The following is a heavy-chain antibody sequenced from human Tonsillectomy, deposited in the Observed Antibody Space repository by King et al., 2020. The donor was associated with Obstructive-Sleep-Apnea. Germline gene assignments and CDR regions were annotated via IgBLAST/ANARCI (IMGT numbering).Heavy chain of an antibody. D-gene: IGHD3-22*01. Sequence: QLVQSGGGLVQPGGSLRLSCAASGFTFSSYSMNWVRQAPGKGLEWVSYISSSSSTIYYADSVKGRFTLSRDNAKNSLYLQMNSLRAEDTAVYDCARDEMVYYYDSSGDGGGDYWGQGTLVTVSS. J-gene: IGHJ4*02. V-gene: IGHV3-48*04. CDR1: GFTFSSYS. CDR3: ARDEMVYYYDSSGDGGGDY. CDR2: ISSSSSTI.